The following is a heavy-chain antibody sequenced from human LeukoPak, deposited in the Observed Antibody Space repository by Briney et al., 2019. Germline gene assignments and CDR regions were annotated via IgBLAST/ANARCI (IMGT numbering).Heavy chain of an antibody. Sequence: PGGSLRLSCAASGFTFSIDAMSWGRQAPGKGLEWVSGISDTGATTYYADSVQGRFIISRDNSKNTLYLQMNSLRAEDTAVYYCAREMGLNIVATFGYWGQGTLVTVSS. CDR1: GFTFSIDA. CDR3: AREMGLNIVATFGY. V-gene: IGHV3-23*01. J-gene: IGHJ4*02. CDR2: ISDTGATT. D-gene: IGHD5-12*01.